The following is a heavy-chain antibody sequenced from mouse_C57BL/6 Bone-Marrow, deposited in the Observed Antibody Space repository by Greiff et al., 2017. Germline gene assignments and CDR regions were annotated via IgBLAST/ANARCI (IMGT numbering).Heavy chain of an antibody. V-gene: IGHV1-50*01. CDR3: ARGYYGSSPGDY. D-gene: IGHD1-1*01. CDR2: IDPSDSYT. CDR1: GYTFTSYW. Sequence: QVHVKQPGAELVKPGASVKLSCKASGYTFTSYWMQWVKQRPGQGLEWIGEIDPSDSYTNYNQKFKGKATLTVDTSSSTAYMQLSSLTSEDSAVYYCARGYYGSSPGDYWGQGTSVTVSS. J-gene: IGHJ4*01.